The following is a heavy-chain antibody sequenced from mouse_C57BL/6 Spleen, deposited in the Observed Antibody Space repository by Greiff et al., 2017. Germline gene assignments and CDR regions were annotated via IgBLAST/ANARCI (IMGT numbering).Heavy chain of an antibody. CDR3: ARSQLGRGGFDY. J-gene: IGHJ2*01. CDR1: GFTFTDYY. D-gene: IGHD4-1*02. Sequence: DVQLVESGGGLVQPGGSLSLSCAASGFTFTDYYMSWVRQPPVQALEWLGFIRNKANGYTTEYSASVKGRLTISRDNSQSILYLQMKALRAEDSATDYCARSQLGRGGFDYWGQGTTLTVSS. V-gene: IGHV7-3*01. CDR2: IRNKANGYTT.